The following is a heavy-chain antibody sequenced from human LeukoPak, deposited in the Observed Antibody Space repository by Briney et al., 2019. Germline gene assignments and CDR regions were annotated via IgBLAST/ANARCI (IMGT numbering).Heavy chain of an antibody. D-gene: IGHD3-22*01. CDR1: GYTFTSYY. V-gene: IGHV1-46*01. CDR3: ARDSIHYYDSSWGDY. J-gene: IGHJ4*02. CDR2: INPSGGST. Sequence: GASVKVSCKASGYTFTSYYMHWVRQAPGQGLEWMGIINPSGGSTSYAQKFQGRVTMTRDMSTSTVYMELSSLRSEDTAVYYCARDSIHYYDSSWGDYWGQGTLVTVSS.